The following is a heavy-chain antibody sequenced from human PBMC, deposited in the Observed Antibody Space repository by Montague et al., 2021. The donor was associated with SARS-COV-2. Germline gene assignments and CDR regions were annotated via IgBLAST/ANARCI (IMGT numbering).Heavy chain of an antibody. CDR2: INHRGST. CDR3: ARGRQHINMVVVVVTGGKYYFDF. V-gene: IGHV4-34*01. D-gene: IGHD3-22*01. Sequence: SETLSLTCAVYDGSFSDYSWTWIRQPPGKGLEWIGEINHRGSTNYKPSLKSRVTISVDTSKNQFSPKMTSVTAADTAVYYCARGRQHINMVVVVVTGGKYYFDFWGQGTLVAVSS. CDR1: DGSFSDYS. J-gene: IGHJ4*02.